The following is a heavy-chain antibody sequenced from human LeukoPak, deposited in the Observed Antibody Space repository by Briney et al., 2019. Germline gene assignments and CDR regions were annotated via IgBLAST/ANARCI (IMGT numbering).Heavy chain of an antibody. CDR1: GGSISSSSYY. D-gene: IGHD3-3*01. CDR2: IYYSGST. J-gene: IGHJ4*02. Sequence: SETLSLTCTVSGGSISSSSYYWGWIRQPPGKGLEWIGSIYYSGSTYYNPSLKSRVTISVDTSKNQFSLKLSSVTAADTAVYYCARAGFWSGYSFDYWGQGTLVTVSS. V-gene: IGHV4-39*07. CDR3: ARAGFWSGYSFDY.